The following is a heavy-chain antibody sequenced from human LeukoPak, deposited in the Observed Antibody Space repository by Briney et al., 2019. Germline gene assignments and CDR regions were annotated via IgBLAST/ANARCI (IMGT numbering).Heavy chain of an antibody. V-gene: IGHV1-69*10. Sequence: GASVKVSCKASGGTFSSYAISWVRQAPGQGLEWMGGIIPIFGIANYAQKFQGRVTITADKSTSTAYMELSSLRSEDTAVYYCARGRGYYDSSGYFDYWGQGTLVTVSS. D-gene: IGHD3-22*01. CDR3: ARGRGYYDSSGYFDY. J-gene: IGHJ4*02. CDR1: GGTFSSYA. CDR2: IIPIFGIA.